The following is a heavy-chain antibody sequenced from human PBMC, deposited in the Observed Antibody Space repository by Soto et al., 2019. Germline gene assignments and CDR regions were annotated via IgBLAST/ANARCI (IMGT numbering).Heavy chain of an antibody. J-gene: IGHJ4*02. CDR1: GGALTGYY. Sequence: SETLSLTCTVNGGALTGYYWSWIRQPPGKGLEWIGEVKDGGSTNYSPSLRGRVSISADTSKNHFSLRLNSVTAADTAVYFCARGQEGIVATHWDQGALVTVS. D-gene: IGHD5-12*01. CDR2: VKDGGST. CDR3: ARGQEGIVATH. V-gene: IGHV4-34*01.